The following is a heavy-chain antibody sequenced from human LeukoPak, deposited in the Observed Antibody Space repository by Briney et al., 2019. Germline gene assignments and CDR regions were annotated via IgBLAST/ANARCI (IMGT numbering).Heavy chain of an antibody. J-gene: IGHJ3*02. V-gene: IGHV3-53*04. CDR2: IYTGGTA. Sequence: GGSLRLSCAASGFTVSSNYMSWVRQAPGKGLEWVSVIYTGGTAYYADSLKGRFSISRHNSNHTLYLQMNSLRVEDTAVYYCARDRGDSSGYYLDAFDIWGQGTMVTVSS. CDR1: GFTVSSNY. CDR3: ARDRGDSSGYYLDAFDI. D-gene: IGHD3-22*01.